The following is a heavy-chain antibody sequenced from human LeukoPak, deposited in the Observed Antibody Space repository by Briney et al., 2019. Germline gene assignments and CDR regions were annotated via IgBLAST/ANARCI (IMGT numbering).Heavy chain of an antibody. Sequence: ASVKVSCKASGYTFTSYYMHWVRQAPGQGLEWMGIINPSGGSTSYAQKFQGRVTMTRDTSTSTVYMELSSLRSEDTAVYYCARWAMVTAKPGYFDYWGQGTLVTVSS. V-gene: IGHV1-46*01. CDR3: ARWAMVTAKPGYFDY. D-gene: IGHD2-21*02. CDR1: GYTFTSYY. CDR2: INPSGGST. J-gene: IGHJ4*02.